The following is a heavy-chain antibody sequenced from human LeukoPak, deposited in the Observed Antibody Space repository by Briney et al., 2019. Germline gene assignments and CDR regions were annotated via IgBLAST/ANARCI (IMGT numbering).Heavy chain of an antibody. CDR1: GYTFTSYD. CDR3: ARAVAVSGKIDY. J-gene: IGHJ4*02. CDR2: INPNSGGT. V-gene: IGHV1-2*02. D-gene: IGHD3-10*01. Sequence: ASVKVSCKASGYTFTSYDINWVRQAPGQGLEWMGWINPNSGGTNYAQKFQGRVTMTRDTSISTAYMELSRLRSDDTAVYYCARAVAVSGKIDYWGQGTLVTVSS.